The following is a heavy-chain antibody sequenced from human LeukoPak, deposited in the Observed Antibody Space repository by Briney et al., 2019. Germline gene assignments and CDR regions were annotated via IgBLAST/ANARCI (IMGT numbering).Heavy chain of an antibody. CDR3: ARASPQPDSSGYYYPFDY. D-gene: IGHD3-22*01. Sequence: PSQTLSLTCTVSGGPISSGGYYWSWIRQHPGKGLEWIGYIYYSGSTYYNPSLKSRVTISVDTSKNQFSLKLSSVTAADTAVYYCARASPQPDSSGYYYPFDYWGQGTLVTVSS. CDR1: GGPISSGGYY. J-gene: IGHJ4*02. CDR2: IYYSGST. V-gene: IGHV4-31*03.